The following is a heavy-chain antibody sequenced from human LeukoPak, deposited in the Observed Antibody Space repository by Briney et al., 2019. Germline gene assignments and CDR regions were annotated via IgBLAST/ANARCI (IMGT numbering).Heavy chain of an antibody. D-gene: IGHD3-3*01. CDR1: GFTVSSNY. CDR3: AKTSLSDPSGHYYYMDV. V-gene: IGHV3-53*05. Sequence: GGSLRLSCAASGFTVSSNYMSWVRQAPGKGLEWVSEIYSDGSTYYAASVKARFTISRDNSQNTVSLQLNNLRIEDTALYYCAKTSLSDPSGHYYYMDVWGKGTTVTVSS. J-gene: IGHJ6*03. CDR2: IYSDGST.